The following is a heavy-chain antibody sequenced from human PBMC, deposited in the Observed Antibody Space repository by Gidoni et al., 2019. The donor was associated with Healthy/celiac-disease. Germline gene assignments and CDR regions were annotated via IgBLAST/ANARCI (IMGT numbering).Heavy chain of an antibody. CDR2: IKSKTDGGTT. D-gene: IGHD3-22*01. CDR1: GFTFSNAW. CDR3: TTDPYDSSGYYIGC. Sequence: EVQLVESGGGLVKPGGSLRLSCAASGFTFSNAWMNWVRQAPGKGLEWVGRIKSKTDGGTTDYAAPVKGRFTISRDDSKNTLYLQMNSLKTEDTAVYYCTTDPYDSSGYYIGCWGQGTLVTVSS. V-gene: IGHV3-15*07. J-gene: IGHJ4*02.